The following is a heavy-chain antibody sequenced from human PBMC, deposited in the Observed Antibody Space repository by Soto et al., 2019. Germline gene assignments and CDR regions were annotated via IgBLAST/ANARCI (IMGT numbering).Heavy chain of an antibody. D-gene: IGHD6-19*01. Sequence: GGSLRLSCAASGFTVSSNYMSWVRQAPGKGLEWVSVIYSGGSTYYADSVKGRFTISRDNSKNTLYLQMNSLRAEDTAVYYCARDSSGWDRGYYYYYGMDFWGQGTTVTVSS. CDR1: GFTVSSNY. CDR2: IYSGGST. J-gene: IGHJ6*02. CDR3: ARDSSGWDRGYYYYYGMDF. V-gene: IGHV3-66*01.